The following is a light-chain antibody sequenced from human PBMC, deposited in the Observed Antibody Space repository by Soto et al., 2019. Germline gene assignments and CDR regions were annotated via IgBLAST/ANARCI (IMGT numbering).Light chain of an antibody. CDR1: PRVRRN. Sequence: EIVMPQSPATLSVSPGASSPLSCRARPRVRRNLSWYPQNPCQAPRLLIYCASTSASFIPARFSGSGSGTEFTLTISSLQSEDFAVYYCQQYNNWPTVGKGRRLEIK. V-gene: IGKV3-15*01. CDR3: QQYNNWPT. J-gene: IGKJ5*01. CDR2: CAS.